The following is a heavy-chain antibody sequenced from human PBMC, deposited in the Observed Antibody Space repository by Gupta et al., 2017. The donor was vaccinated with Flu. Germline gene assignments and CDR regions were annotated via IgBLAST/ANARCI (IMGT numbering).Heavy chain of an antibody. Sequence: EVQLVESGGGLAQPGTSLRLSCAGSGVNFGDHALHWVRQVPGKGLEWVAGSSWNGGRIAYGDSVKGRFTISRNNARNSLFLQMTSLRLEDTALYYCVTSRTHCSSLSCYLAHWGQGTLVTVSS. V-gene: IGHV3-9*01. CDR1: GVNFGDHA. CDR3: VTSRTHCSSLSCYLAH. D-gene: IGHD2-2*01. J-gene: IGHJ5*02. CDR2: SSWNGGRI.